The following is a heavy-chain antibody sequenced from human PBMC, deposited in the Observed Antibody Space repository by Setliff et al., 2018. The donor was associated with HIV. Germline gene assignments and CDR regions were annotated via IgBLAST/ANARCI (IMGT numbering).Heavy chain of an antibody. CDR3: ARYSSGYSFDY. CDR1: GDSITSNSYY. CDR2: IKEDGSEK. D-gene: IGHD3-22*01. Sequence: ETLSLTCTVSGDSITSNSYYWGWIRQSPGKGREWVANIKEDGSEKYYVDSVKGRFTISRDNAKDSLYLQMNSLRAEDTAVYYCARYSSGYSFDYWGQGTLVTVSS. J-gene: IGHJ4*02. V-gene: IGHV3-7*01.